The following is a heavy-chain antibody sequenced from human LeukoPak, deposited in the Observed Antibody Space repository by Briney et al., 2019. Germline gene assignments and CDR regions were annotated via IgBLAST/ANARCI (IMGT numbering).Heavy chain of an antibody. CDR1: GLNFDEYA. Sequence: GGSLRLSCAASGLNFDEYAMYWVRQAPGKGLEWVSLISGDGGTTSYADSVKGRFTISRDNSENSLNLQMKSLRSEDTALYYCAKARRSGTHYSDFDFWGQGTLVTVCS. D-gene: IGHD1-26*01. J-gene: IGHJ4*02. CDR2: ISGDGGTT. V-gene: IGHV3-43*02. CDR3: AKARRSGTHYSDFDF.